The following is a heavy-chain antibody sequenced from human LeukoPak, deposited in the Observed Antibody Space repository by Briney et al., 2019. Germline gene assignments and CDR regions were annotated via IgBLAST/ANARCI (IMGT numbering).Heavy chain of an antibody. CDR1: GFTFSSYS. D-gene: IGHD4-23*01. J-gene: IGHJ4*02. Sequence: GGSLRLSCAASGFTFSSYSMNWVRQAPGKGLEWVSSISGSGGSTYYADSVKGRFTISRDNSKNTLYLQMNSLRAEDTAVYYCAARTYGGNFMWGQGTLVTVSS. CDR2: ISGSGGST. CDR3: AARTYGGNFM. V-gene: IGHV3-23*01.